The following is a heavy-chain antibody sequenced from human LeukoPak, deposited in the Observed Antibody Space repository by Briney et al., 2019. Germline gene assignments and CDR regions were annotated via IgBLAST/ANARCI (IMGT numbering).Heavy chain of an antibody. V-gene: IGHV3-48*02. Sequence: GGSLRLSCTASGFTFSYYSMNWVRQAPGKGLEWVSYISGSGTTANYTDSVKGRFTFSRDNVKNSLYLQMNSLRDEDTAVYYCARDSDYYGSGTYPYYFDYWGPGTLVTVAS. D-gene: IGHD3-10*01. CDR1: GFTFSYYS. J-gene: IGHJ4*02. CDR3: ARDSDYYGSGTYPYYFDY. CDR2: ISGSGTTA.